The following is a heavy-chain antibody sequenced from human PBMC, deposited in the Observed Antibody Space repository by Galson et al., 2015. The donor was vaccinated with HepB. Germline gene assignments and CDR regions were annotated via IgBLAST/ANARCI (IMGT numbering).Heavy chain of an antibody. CDR2: INHSGST. Sequence: TLSLTCAVYGGSFSGYYWSWIRQPPGKGLEWIGEINHSGSTNYNPSLKSRVTISVDTSKNQFSLKLSSVTAEDTAVYYCARHQAIVGATDDAFDIWGQGTMVTVSS. V-gene: IGHV4-34*01. D-gene: IGHD1-26*01. J-gene: IGHJ3*02. CDR3: ARHQAIVGATDDAFDI. CDR1: GGSFSGYY.